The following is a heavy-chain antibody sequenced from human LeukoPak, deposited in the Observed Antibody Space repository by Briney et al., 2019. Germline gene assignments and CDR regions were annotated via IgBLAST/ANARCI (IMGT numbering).Heavy chain of an antibody. V-gene: IGHV4-39*07. D-gene: IGHD5-18*01. J-gene: IGHJ4*02. CDR2: IYHSGST. Sequence: SETLSLTCTVSGGSISSSSYYWGWIRQPPGKGLEWIGSIYHSGSTYYNPSLKSRVTISVDTSKNQFSLKLSSVTAADTAVYYCARDLGYSYVDGYWGQGTLVTVSS. CDR3: ARDLGYSYVDGY. CDR1: GGSISSSSYY.